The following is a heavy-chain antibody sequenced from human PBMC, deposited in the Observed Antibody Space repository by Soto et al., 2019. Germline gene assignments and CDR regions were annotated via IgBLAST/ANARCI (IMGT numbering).Heavy chain of an antibody. V-gene: IGHV1-2*04. J-gene: IGHJ4*02. Sequence: QVQLVQSAAEVKKPGASVKVSCKASGYTFTGYYMHWVRQAPGQGLEWMGWINPNSGGTNYAQKFQGWVTMTRDTSISTAYMELSRLRSDDTAVYYCARNTGYSSEGFDSWGQGTLVTVSS. CDR3: ARNTGYSSEGFDS. D-gene: IGHD6-25*01. CDR2: INPNSGGT. CDR1: GYTFTGYY.